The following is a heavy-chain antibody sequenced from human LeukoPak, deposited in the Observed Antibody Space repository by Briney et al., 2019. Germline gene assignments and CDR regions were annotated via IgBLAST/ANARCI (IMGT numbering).Heavy chain of an antibody. CDR3: AKDQAAVAPPGGAFDI. CDR2: ISGSGGST. CDR1: GFTVSSKY. D-gene: IGHD6-19*01. V-gene: IGHV3-23*01. Sequence: GGSLRLSCIASGFTVSSKYMSWVRQAPGKGLEWVSAISGSGGSTYYADSVKGRFTISRDNSKNTLYLQMNSLRAEDTAVYYCAKDQAAVAPPGGAFDIWGQGTMVTVSS. J-gene: IGHJ3*02.